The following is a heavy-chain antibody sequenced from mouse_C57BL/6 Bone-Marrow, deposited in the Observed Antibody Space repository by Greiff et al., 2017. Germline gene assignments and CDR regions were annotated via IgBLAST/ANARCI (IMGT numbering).Heavy chain of an antibody. V-gene: IGHV14-3*01. CDR2: IDPANGNT. CDR3: ATPSVVATNYFDY. J-gene: IGHJ2*01. D-gene: IGHD1-1*01. Sequence: EVQRVESVAELVRPGASVKLSCTASGFNIKNTYMHWVKQRPEQGLEWIGRIDPANGNTKYAPKFQGKATITADTSSNTAYLQLSSLTSEDTAIYYCATPSVVATNYFDYWGQGTTLTVSS. CDR1: GFNIKNTY.